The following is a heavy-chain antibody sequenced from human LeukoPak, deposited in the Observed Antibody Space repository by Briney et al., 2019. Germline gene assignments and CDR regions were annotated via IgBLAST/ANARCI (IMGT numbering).Heavy chain of an antibody. CDR2: INAGNGNT. CDR3: ARGIAVAGTAVNYFDY. CDR1: GYTFTSYA. J-gene: IGHJ4*02. Sequence: ASVKVSCKASGYTFTSYAMHWVRQAPGQRREWMGWINAGNGNTKYSQKFQGRVTITRDTSASTAYMELSSLRSEDPAVYYCARGIAVAGTAVNYFDYWGQGTLVTVSS. D-gene: IGHD6-19*01. V-gene: IGHV1-3*01.